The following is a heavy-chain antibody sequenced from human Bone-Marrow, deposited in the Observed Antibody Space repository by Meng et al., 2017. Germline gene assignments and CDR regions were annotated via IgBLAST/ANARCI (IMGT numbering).Heavy chain of an antibody. CDR1: GVTVSSNY. V-gene: IGHV3-11*04. CDR3: ARGPFPSWIQLWLRGYFDY. J-gene: IGHJ4*02. CDR2: ISSSGSTI. Sequence: GESLKISCAASGVTVSSNYMSWIRQAPGKGLEWVSYISSSGSTIYYADSVKGRFTISRVNAKNSLYLQMNSLRAEDTAVYYCARGPFPSWIQLWLRGYFDYWGQGTLVTVSS. D-gene: IGHD5-18*01.